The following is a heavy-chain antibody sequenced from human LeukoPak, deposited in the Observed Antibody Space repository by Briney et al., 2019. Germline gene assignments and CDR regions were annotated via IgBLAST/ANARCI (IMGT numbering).Heavy chain of an antibody. CDR3: ARDRWELHTHFDY. J-gene: IGHJ4*02. CDR1: GFTFSSYA. CDR2: ISYDGSNK. Sequence: GGSLRLSCAASGFTFSSYAMHWVRQAPGKGLEWVAVISYDGSNKYYADSVKGRFTISRDNSKKTLYLQINSLRAEDTAIYYCARDRWELHTHFDYWGQGTLVTVSS. D-gene: IGHD1-26*01. V-gene: IGHV3-30-3*01.